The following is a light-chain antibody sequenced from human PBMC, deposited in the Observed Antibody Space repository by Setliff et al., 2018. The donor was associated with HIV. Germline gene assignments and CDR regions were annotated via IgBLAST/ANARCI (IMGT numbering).Light chain of an antibody. CDR3: CSYAGGDTWI. J-gene: IGLJ2*01. Sequence: QSALTQPASVSGPPGQSITISCTGSSSDIGDYESVSWYQQHPGEVPKLMIYDVTKRPSGVSNRFSASKSGNTASLTTSGLQAEDEAHYYCCSYAGGDTWIFGGGTKVTVL. CDR1: SSDIGDYES. V-gene: IGLV2-23*02. CDR2: DVT.